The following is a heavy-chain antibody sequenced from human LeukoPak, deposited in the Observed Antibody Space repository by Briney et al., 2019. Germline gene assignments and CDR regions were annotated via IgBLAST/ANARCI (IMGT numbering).Heavy chain of an antibody. J-gene: IGHJ6*02. Sequence: SETLSLTCAVYGGSFSGYYWSWIRQPPGKGLEWIAEINHSGSTNYNPSLKSRVTISVDTSKNQFSLKLSSVTAADTAVYYCARNNLEREFWIRVNYGMDVWGQGTTVTVSS. D-gene: IGHD3-3*01. CDR2: INHSGST. V-gene: IGHV4-34*01. CDR3: ARNNLEREFWIRVNYGMDV. CDR1: GGSFSGYY.